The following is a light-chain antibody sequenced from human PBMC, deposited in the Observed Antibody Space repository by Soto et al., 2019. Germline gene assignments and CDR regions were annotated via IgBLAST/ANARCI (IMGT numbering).Light chain of an antibody. CDR2: GAS. J-gene: IGKJ1*01. CDR3: QQYNNWPPTWT. Sequence: IVLTQSPSTLTVSPEESTTLSSRTIQSVTNNLAWYQKKPGQAPRLLIYGASTRATGFPARFSGSGSGTEFTLTISSLQSEDLAVYYCQQYNNWPPTWTFGQGTKVDIK. CDR1: QSVTNN. V-gene: IGKV3-15*01.